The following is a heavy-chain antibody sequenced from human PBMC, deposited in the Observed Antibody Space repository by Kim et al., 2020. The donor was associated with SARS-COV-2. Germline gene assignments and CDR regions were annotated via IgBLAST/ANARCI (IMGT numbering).Heavy chain of an antibody. V-gene: IGHV1-2*04. J-gene: IGHJ4*02. D-gene: IGHD2-21*02. CDR2: INPNSGAT. CDR3: ARGGGVVRTAPQFSFDY. Sequence: ASVKVSCKASGYTFSDYYMHWVRQAPGQGLEWMGWINPNSGATNYAQKFKGWVTMTRDTSISTADMELSRVRSDDTAVYYCARGGGVVRTAPQFSFDYWGQGILVTVSS. CDR1: GYTFSDYY.